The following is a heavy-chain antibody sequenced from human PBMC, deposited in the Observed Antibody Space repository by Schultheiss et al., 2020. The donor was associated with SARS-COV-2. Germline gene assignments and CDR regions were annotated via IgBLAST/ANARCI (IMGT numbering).Heavy chain of an antibody. CDR3: ARDHYDSSGYFIRGGFDY. D-gene: IGHD3-22*01. CDR1: GYTLTELS. Sequence: ASVKVSCKVSGYTLTELSMHWVRQAPGQGLEWMGWINPNRGGINYAQKFQGRVTMTTDTSADTAYMELRSLRYDDTAVYYCARDHYDSSGYFIRGGFDYWGQGNLVTVSS. V-gene: IGHV1-2*02. CDR2: INPNRGGI. J-gene: IGHJ4*02.